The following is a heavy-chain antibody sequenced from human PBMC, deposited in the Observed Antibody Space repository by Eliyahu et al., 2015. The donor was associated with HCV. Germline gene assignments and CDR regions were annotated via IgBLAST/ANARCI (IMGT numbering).Heavy chain of an antibody. CDR3: GTTARYAPFDY. Sequence: QVQLVESGGGVVQPGRSLRLSCATSGXSFSNYGMHWVRRAPGQGLGWVALIWYDGSKKFYADSVKGRFTISRDNSEHTVYLQMNSLRGEDTAVYYCGTTARYAPFDYWGQGTQVTVSS. D-gene: IGHD5-12*01. J-gene: IGHJ4*02. CDR1: GXSFSNYG. V-gene: IGHV3-33*01. CDR2: IWYDGSKK.